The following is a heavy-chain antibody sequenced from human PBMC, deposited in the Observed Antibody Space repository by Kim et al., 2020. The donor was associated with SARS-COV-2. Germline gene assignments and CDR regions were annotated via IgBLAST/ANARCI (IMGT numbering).Heavy chain of an antibody. J-gene: IGHJ4*02. D-gene: IGHD3-16*01. CDR3: ARRSRGDGSPGY. V-gene: IGHV4-39*01. Sequence: YFTPSLKGHVTISVDTSKKQFSLKLTSVTAADTAVYYCARRSRGDGSPGYWGQGTLVTVSS.